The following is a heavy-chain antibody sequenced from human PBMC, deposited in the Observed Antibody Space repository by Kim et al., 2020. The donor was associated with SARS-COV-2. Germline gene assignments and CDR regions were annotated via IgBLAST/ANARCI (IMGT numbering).Heavy chain of an antibody. CDR3: AKARTYYYDSSGSAYFDH. D-gene: IGHD3-22*01. V-gene: IGHV3-9*01. CDR1: GFTFDECA. Sequence: GVSLRLSCAASGFTFDECAMHWVRQAPGKGLEWVSGISWNSGSIGYADSVKGRFTISRDNAKNSLYLQINSLRAEDTALYYCAKARTYYYDSSGSAYFDHWGQGTLGTVFS. CDR2: ISWNSGSI. J-gene: IGHJ4*02.